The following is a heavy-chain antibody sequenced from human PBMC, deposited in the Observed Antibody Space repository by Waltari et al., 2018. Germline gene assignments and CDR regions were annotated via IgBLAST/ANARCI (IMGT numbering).Heavy chain of an antibody. CDR2: ISYEGSNK. V-gene: IGHV3-30*01. Sequence: QVQLVESGGGVVQPGRSLRLSCAASGFTFSSYAMHWVRQAPGKGLEWVAVISYEGSNKYYAASVTGRFTISRDNSKNTLYLQMNSLRAEDTAVYYCARPLYYYDSSGYFIDYWGQGTLVTVSS. J-gene: IGHJ4*02. CDR3: ARPLYYYDSSGYFIDY. D-gene: IGHD3-22*01. CDR1: GFTFSSYA.